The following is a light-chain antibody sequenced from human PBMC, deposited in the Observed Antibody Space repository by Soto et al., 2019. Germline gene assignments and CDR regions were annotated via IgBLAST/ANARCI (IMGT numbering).Light chain of an antibody. Sequence: QSALTQPASVSGSPGQSITISCTGTSSDVGGYNYVSWYQQHPGKAPKLMIYDVSNRPSGGSNRFSGSKSGNTASLAISGVQAEDEDDYYCSSYTSSSVVFGGGTKLTVL. CDR3: SSYTSSSVV. J-gene: IGLJ2*01. CDR2: DVS. V-gene: IGLV2-14*01. CDR1: SSDVGGYNY.